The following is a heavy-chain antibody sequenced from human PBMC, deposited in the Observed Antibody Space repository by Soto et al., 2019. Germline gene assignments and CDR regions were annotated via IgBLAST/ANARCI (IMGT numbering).Heavy chain of an antibody. Sequence: QITLKESGPTLVKPTQTFTLTCTFSGFSLSTSGVVVGWIRQPPGKALEWLALIYWNDDTRYSPSLKSRLTVTRDTSKSQVVLTMTSMDPVDTATYYSAHGAYYDSSGSYFQFDYWGQGTLVTVSS. CDR2: IYWNDDT. V-gene: IGHV2-5*01. D-gene: IGHD3-22*01. J-gene: IGHJ4*02. CDR3: AHGAYYDSSGSYFQFDY. CDR1: GFSLSTSGVV.